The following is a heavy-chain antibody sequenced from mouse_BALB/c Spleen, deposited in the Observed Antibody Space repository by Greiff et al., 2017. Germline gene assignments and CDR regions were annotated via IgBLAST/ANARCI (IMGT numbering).Heavy chain of an antibody. CDR3: ARAPIYYYGSSDAMDY. Sequence: VQVVESGPGLVAPSQSLSITCTVSGFSLTGYGVNWVRQPPGKGLEWLGMIWGDGSTDYNSALKSRLSISKDNSKSQVFLKMNSLQTDDTARYYCARAPIYYYGSSDAMDYWGQGTSVTVSS. V-gene: IGHV2-6-7*01. J-gene: IGHJ4*01. CDR1: GFSLTGYG. CDR2: IWGDGST. D-gene: IGHD1-1*01.